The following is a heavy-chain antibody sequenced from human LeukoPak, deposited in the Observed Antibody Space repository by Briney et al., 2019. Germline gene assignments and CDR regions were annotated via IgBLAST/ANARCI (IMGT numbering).Heavy chain of an antibody. CDR3: ARDALHSRTFDY. Sequence: GSSVKVSCKASGGTFISYAISWVRQAPGQGLEWMGGIIPIFGTANYAQKFQGRVTITADESTSTAYMELGSLRSKATAVYYCARDALHSRTFDYWGQGTLVTVSS. CDR1: GGTFISYA. CDR2: IIPIFGTA. J-gene: IGHJ4*02. V-gene: IGHV1-69*01.